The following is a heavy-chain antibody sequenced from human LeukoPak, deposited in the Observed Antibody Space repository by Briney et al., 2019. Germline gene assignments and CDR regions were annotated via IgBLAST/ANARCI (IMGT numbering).Heavy chain of an antibody. CDR2: INHSGST. J-gene: IGHJ6*02. Sequence: SETLSLTCAVYGGSFSGYYWSWIRQPPGKGLEWIGEINHSGSTNYNPSLKSRVTISVDTSKNQSSLKLSSATAADTAVYYCARGTGSGSYPYYYYYGMDVWGQGTTVTVSS. CDR3: ARGTGSGSYPYYYYYGMDV. V-gene: IGHV4-34*01. D-gene: IGHD3-10*01. CDR1: GGSFSGYY.